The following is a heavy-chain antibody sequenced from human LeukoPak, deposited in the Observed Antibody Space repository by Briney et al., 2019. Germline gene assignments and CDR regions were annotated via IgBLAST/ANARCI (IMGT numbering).Heavy chain of an antibody. CDR1: GYTFTGYY. CDR3: ARDRGNYFGFDY. J-gene: IGHJ4*02. D-gene: IGHD3-10*01. V-gene: IGHV1-2*06. Sequence: ASVKVSCKASGYTFTGYYIHWVRQAPGQGLEWMGRINPNSGGTNYAQKFQGRVTMTRDTSISTAYMELSRLRSDDTAVYYCARDRGNYFGFDYWGQGTLVTVSS. CDR2: INPNSGGT.